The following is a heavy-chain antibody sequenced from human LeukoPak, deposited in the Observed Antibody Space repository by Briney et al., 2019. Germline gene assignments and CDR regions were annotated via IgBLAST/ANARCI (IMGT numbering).Heavy chain of an antibody. CDR2: INWNGGST. D-gene: IGHD3-10*01. V-gene: IGHV3-20*04. CDR1: GFTFDDYG. CDR3: TRWGLFDAFDI. Sequence: GGSLRLSCAASGFTFDDYGMSWVRQAPGKGLEWVSGINWNGGSTGYADSVKGRFTISRDNAKNSLYLQMNSLKTEDTAVYYCTRWGLFDAFDIWGQGTMVTVSS. J-gene: IGHJ3*02.